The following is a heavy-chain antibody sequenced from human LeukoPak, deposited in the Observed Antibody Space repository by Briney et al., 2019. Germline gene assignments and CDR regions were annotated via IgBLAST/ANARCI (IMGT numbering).Heavy chain of an antibody. CDR1: GASMSNYY. CDR2: IYHSGTTYSGST. CDR3: ARLVPPGWFDP. V-gene: IGHV4-39*01. Sequence: SETLSLTCNVSGASMSNYYWVWIRQPPGKGLEWIGSIYHSGTTYSGSTYSNPSLKSRVTISMDTSNNQFSLKLTSVTTADTAVYYCARLVPPGWFDPWGQGTLVTVSS. J-gene: IGHJ5*02.